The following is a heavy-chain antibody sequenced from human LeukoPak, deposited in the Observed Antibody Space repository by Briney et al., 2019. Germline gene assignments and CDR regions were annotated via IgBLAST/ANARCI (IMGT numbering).Heavy chain of an antibody. CDR1: GFTFSNYR. Sequence: GGSLRLSCSASGFTFSNYRMHWVRQAPGKGLEYVSAISSNGGSSHYADSVKGRFTISRDNSKNTLYLQMSSLRPEDTAVYFCVKDYQLLQYFDWLTAFDVWGEGTMVTASS. D-gene: IGHD3-9*01. V-gene: IGHV3-64D*08. CDR3: VKDYQLLQYFDWLTAFDV. J-gene: IGHJ3*01. CDR2: ISSNGGSS.